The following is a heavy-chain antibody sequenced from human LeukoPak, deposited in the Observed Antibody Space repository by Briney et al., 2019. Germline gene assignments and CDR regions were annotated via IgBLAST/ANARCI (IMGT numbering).Heavy chain of an antibody. Sequence: PSETLSLTCTVSGGSISSYYWSWIRQPPGKGLEWIGYIYYSGSTNYNPSLKSRVTISVDTSKNQFSLKLSSVTAADTAVYYCARSYSGYDSFDYWGQGTLVTVSS. CDR1: GGSISSYY. D-gene: IGHD5-12*01. V-gene: IGHV4-59*01. CDR3: ARSYSGYDSFDY. J-gene: IGHJ4*02. CDR2: IYYSGST.